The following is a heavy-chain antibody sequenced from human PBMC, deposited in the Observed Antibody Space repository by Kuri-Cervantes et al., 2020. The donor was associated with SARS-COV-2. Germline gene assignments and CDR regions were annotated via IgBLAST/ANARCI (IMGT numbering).Heavy chain of an antibody. J-gene: IGHJ6*02. CDR3: AREAPCRIVGAICYGMDV. D-gene: IGHD1-26*01. CDR2: ISSSSSYI. Sequence: GESLKISCAASGFTFSSYSMNWVRQAPGKGLEWVSSISSSSSYIYYADSVKGRFTISRDNAENSLYLQMNSLRDEDTAVYYCAREAPCRIVGAICYGMDVWGQGTTVTVSS. CDR1: GFTFSSYS. V-gene: IGHV3-21*01.